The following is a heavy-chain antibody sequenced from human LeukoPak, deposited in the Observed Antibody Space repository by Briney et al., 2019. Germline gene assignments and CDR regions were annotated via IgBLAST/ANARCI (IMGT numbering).Heavy chain of an antibody. Sequence: ASVKVSCKASGYTFTSYGISWVRQAPGQGLEWTGWISAYNGNTNYAQKLQGRVTMTTDTSTSTAYMELRSLRSDDTAVYYCARDRNVFIPSAPRDHDAFDIWGQGTMVTVSS. CDR1: GYTFTSYG. CDR2: ISAYNGNT. V-gene: IGHV1-18*01. D-gene: IGHD2-2*01. J-gene: IGHJ3*02. CDR3: ARDRNVFIPSAPRDHDAFDI.